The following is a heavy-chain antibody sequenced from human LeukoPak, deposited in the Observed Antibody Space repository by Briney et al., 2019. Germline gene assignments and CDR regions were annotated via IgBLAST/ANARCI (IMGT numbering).Heavy chain of an antibody. CDR1: GYTFTSYA. J-gene: IGHJ5*02. CDR3: GKSAPSGFDP. V-gene: IGHV1-3*01. CDR2: INAGNGDA. Sequence: EASVKVSCKASGYTFTSYAIHWMRQAPGRSLEWMGRINAGNGDAKYSQNFHDRITITRDTSASTVYMELTSLRSEDTAVYYCGKSAPSGFDPWGQGTLVTVSS.